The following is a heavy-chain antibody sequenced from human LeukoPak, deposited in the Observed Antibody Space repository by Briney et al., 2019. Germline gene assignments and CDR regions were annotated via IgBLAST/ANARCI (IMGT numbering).Heavy chain of an antibody. CDR1: GGTFSSYA. CDR2: IIPIFGTA. CDR3: ARDERSELNYDFWSGTHYYGMDV. J-gene: IGHJ6*02. Sequence: SVKVSCKASGGTFSSYAISWVRQAPGQGLEWMGGIIPIFGTANYAQKFQGRVTITADESTSTAYMELSSLRSEDTAVYYCARDERSELNYDFWSGTHYYGMDVWGQGTTVTVSS. D-gene: IGHD3-3*01. V-gene: IGHV1-69*13.